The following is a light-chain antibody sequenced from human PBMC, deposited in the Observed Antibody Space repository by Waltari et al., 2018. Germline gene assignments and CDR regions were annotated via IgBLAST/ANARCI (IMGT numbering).Light chain of an antibody. J-gene: IGLJ2*01. V-gene: IGLV2-8*01. CDR2: EVS. Sequence: QSALTQPPSASGSPGQSVTISCTGTSSDVGGYNYVSWYQQHPGKAPKVMIYEVSKRPSGVPDRFSGSKPGNTASMTVSGLQAEDEADYYCSSYAGSNNFVFGGGTKLTVL. CDR1: SSDVGGYNY. CDR3: SSYAGSNNFV.